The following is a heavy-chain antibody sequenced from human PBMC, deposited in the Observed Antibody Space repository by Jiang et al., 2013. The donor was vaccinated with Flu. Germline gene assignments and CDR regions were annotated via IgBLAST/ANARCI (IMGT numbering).Heavy chain of an antibody. V-gene: IGHV5-51*01. CDR3: ARQPRRITIFGVVTGAFDY. CDR1: GYSFEHYW. J-gene: IGHJ4*02. CDR2: IYPSDSDT. D-gene: IGHD3-3*01. Sequence: GAEVKKPGESLRISCQTSGYSFEHYWIVWVRQMPGRGLEWMGIIYPSDSDTRYSPSFQGQVTISADKSISTAYLQWSSLKASDTAMYYCARQPRRITIFGVVTGAFDYWGQGTLVTVSS.